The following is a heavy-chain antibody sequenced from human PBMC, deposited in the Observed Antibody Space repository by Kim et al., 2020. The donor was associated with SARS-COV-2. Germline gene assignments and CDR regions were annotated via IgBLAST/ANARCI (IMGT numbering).Heavy chain of an antibody. Sequence: ASVKVSCKASGYTFTSYGISWVRQAPGQGLEWMGWISAYNGNTNYAQKLQGRVTMTTDTSTSTAYMELRSLRSDDTAVYYCARDLEVRGWRTRTRNWFDPWGQGTLVTVSS. CDR3: ARDLEVRGWRTRTRNWFDP. J-gene: IGHJ5*02. CDR1: GYTFTSYG. V-gene: IGHV1-18*04. CDR2: ISAYNGNT. D-gene: IGHD3-10*01.